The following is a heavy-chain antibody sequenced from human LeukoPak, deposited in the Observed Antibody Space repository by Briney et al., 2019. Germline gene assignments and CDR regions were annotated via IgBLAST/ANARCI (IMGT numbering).Heavy chain of an antibody. D-gene: IGHD6-19*01. CDR1: GGSISSGDYY. Sequence: SETLSLTCTVSGGSISSGDYYWGWIRQPPGKGLEWIGYIYYSGSTYYNPSLKSRVTISVDTSKNQFSLKLSSVTAADTAVYYCARVVAVAGSAPYYYGMDVWGQGTTVTVSS. J-gene: IGHJ6*02. CDR2: IYYSGST. CDR3: ARVVAVAGSAPYYYGMDV. V-gene: IGHV4-30-4*01.